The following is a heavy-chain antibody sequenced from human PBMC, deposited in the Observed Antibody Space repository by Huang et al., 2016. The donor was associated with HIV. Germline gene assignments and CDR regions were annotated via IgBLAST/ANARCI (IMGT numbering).Heavy chain of an antibody. CDR3: AKDNDLYYFDY. Sequence: QVHLVASGGGVVQPGRSLRLSCAASGFTFSGYGLHWVRQAPGKWREWVAVITFDGKNKYYADSVRGRFTVSRDNSQNTVSLQMNTLRAEDTAVYYCAKDNDLYYFDYWGQGTLVTVSS. CDR1: GFTFSGYG. V-gene: IGHV3-30*18. D-gene: IGHD1-1*01. J-gene: IGHJ4*02. CDR2: ITFDGKNK.